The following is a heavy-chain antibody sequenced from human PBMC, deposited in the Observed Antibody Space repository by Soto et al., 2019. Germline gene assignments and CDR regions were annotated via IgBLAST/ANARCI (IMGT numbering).Heavy chain of an antibody. V-gene: IGHV1-18*01. J-gene: IGHJ6*02. CDR2: ISAYNGHT. CDR1: GYSFTSHG. CDR3: ARDNGFGESDV. D-gene: IGHD3-10*01. Sequence: QVQLVQSGAEVKKPGASVKVSCKASGYSFTSHGITWVRQAPGQGLERMGWISAYNGHTTQAQQHPGRVTMTTDTATSTAYMELRSLRSDDTAVYYCARDNGFGESDVWGQGTTVTVSS.